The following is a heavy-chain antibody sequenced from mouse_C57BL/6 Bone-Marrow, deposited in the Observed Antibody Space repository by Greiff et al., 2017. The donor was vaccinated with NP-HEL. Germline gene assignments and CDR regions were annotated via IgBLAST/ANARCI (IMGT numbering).Heavy chain of an antibody. CDR2: INPSSGYT. D-gene: IGHD1-1*01. Sequence: VQLQQSGAELAKPGASVKLSCKASGYTFTSYWMHWVKQRPGQGLEWIGYINPSSGYTKYNQTFKDKATLTADKSSSTAYMQLSSLTYEDSAVYYCARRDYGSSYDWYFDVWGTGTTVTVSS. CDR1: GYTFTSYW. CDR3: ARRDYGSSYDWYFDV. J-gene: IGHJ1*03. V-gene: IGHV1-7*01.